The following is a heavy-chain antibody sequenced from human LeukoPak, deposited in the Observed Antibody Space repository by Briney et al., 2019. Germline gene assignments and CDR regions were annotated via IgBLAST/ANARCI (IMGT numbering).Heavy chain of an antibody. Sequence: SETLSLTCTVSGGSISSSSYYWGWIRQPPGKGLEWIGSIYYSGSTNYNPSLKSRVTISVDTSKNQFSLKLSSVTAADTAVYYCARGGYGDYVYYFDYWGQGTLVTVSS. V-gene: IGHV4-39*07. CDR3: ARGGYGDYVYYFDY. D-gene: IGHD4-17*01. CDR2: IYYSGST. J-gene: IGHJ4*02. CDR1: GGSISSSSYY.